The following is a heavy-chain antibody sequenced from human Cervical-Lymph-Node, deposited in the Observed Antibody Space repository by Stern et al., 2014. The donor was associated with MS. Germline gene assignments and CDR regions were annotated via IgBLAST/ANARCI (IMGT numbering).Heavy chain of an antibody. CDR1: GYRFTSYW. V-gene: IGHV5-51*01. Sequence: VQLVQSGAEVKKPGESLKISCKGSGYRFTSYWIGWVRQRHGKGLERMGIVYPGDSDTTYSPSFQGQVSISADKSISTAYLQWSSLKASDTAMYYCARLTTPHDYVWGSPYYFDYWGQGTLVTVSS. CDR2: VYPGDSDT. D-gene: IGHD3-16*01. J-gene: IGHJ4*02. CDR3: ARLTTPHDYVWGSPYYFDY.